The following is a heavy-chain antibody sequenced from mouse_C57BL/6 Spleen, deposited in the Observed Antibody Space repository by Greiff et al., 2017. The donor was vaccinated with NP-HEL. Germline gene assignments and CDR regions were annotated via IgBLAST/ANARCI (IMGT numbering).Heavy chain of an antibody. Sequence: QVQLKESGAELVKPGASVKISCKASGYTFTDYYINWVKQRPGQGLEWIGKIGPGSGSTYYNEKFKGQVTLTADKSSSTAYRQRSNLTSEDSAVYFGAKKGGMDYWGQGTSVTVSS. V-gene: IGHV1-77*01. CDR3: AKKGGMDY. CDR1: GYTFTDYY. CDR2: IGPGSGST. J-gene: IGHJ4*01.